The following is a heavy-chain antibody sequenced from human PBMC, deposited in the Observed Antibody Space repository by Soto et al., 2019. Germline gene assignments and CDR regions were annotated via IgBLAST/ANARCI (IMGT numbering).Heavy chain of an antibody. Sequence: GGSLRLSCAASGFTFSSYAMSWVRQAPGKGLEWVSTISGSGGSTYYADSVKGRFTISRDNSKNTLYLQMNSLRAEDTAVYYCAKDLRTAPLDTAMVFFDYWGQGTLVTVSS. CDR3: AKDLRTAPLDTAMVFFDY. CDR2: ISGSGGST. D-gene: IGHD5-18*01. V-gene: IGHV3-23*01. J-gene: IGHJ4*02. CDR1: GFTFSSYA.